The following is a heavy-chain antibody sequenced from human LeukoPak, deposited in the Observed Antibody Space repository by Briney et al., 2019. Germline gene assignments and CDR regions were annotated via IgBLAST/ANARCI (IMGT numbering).Heavy chain of an antibody. Sequence: PGGSLRLSCAASGFTFSSCEMNWVRQAPGKGLEWVSYISSSGSTTHYADSVKGRFIISRDNAKNSLYLQMNSLRAEDTAVYYCARVGDICSSTSCYAGGYWGQGTLVTVSS. CDR2: ISSSGSTT. V-gene: IGHV3-48*03. CDR1: GFTFSSCE. CDR3: ARVGDICSSTSCYAGGY. D-gene: IGHD2-2*01. J-gene: IGHJ4*02.